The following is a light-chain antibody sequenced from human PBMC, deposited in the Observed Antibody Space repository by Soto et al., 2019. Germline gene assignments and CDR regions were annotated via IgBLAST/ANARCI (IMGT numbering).Light chain of an antibody. J-gene: IGKJ3*01. CDR2: DAS. V-gene: IGKV3-11*01. CDR1: QSVSSY. Sequence: EIVLTQSPATLSLSPGERATLSCRASQSVSSYLAWYHQKPGQAPRLLIYDASNRATGIPARFSCSGSGTDFTLTISSLDPEDFAVDYCQQRSNWPVTFGPGTKVEIK. CDR3: QQRSNWPVT.